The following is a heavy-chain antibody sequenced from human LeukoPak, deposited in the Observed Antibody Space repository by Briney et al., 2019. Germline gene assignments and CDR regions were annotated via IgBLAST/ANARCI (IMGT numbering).Heavy chain of an antibody. CDR3: ARGGDSSGYYLEQFDY. Sequence: ASVKVSCKASGYTFTGYYMHWGRQAPGQGLEWMGWINPNSGGTNYAQKFQGRVTMTRDTSISTAYMELSRLRSDDTAVYYCARGGDSSGYYLEQFDYWGQGTLVTVSS. D-gene: IGHD3-22*01. CDR1: GYTFTGYY. V-gene: IGHV1-2*02. J-gene: IGHJ4*02. CDR2: INPNSGGT.